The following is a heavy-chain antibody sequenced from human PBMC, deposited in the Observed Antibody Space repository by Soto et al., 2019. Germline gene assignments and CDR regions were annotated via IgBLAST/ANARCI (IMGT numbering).Heavy chain of an antibody. J-gene: IGHJ6*02. V-gene: IGHV3-74*01. CDR2: INGDATST. CDR3: ASGDSAAENFFYYYGMDV. Sequence: QLVESGGGLVQPGGSLRLSCAASGFTLNNSWMHWFRQAPGMGLVWVSRINGDATSTSYADSVKGRVTISRDNARKTLYIQMNSLTAEYTALYYCASGDSAAENFFYYYGMDVWGQGTTVTVS. CDR1: GFTLNNSW. D-gene: IGHD6-13*01.